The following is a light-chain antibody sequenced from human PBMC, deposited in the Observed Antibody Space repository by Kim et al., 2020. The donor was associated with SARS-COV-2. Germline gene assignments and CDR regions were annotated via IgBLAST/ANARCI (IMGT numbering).Light chain of an antibody. J-gene: IGKJ4*01. CDR1: QGISSY. CDR3: QQLNSYPLT. V-gene: IGKV1-9*01. Sequence: ASVGDRATITCRASQGISSYLAWYQQKPGKAPKLLIYAASTLQSGVPSRFSGSGSGTDFTLTISSLQSEDFATYYCQQLNSYPLTFGGGTKVDIK. CDR2: AAS.